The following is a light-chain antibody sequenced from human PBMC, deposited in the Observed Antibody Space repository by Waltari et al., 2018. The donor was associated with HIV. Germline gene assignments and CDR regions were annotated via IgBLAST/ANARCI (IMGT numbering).Light chain of an antibody. Sequence: QSVLTQPPSVSAAQGQKVTISCSGSSSNIGNNYVSWYQQLPGTAPKLLIYDDNKRPAGIPDRFSGSKSGTSATRDITGLQSGDEADYYCGTWDTSLSAGVVFGGGTKLTVL. CDR1: SSNIGNNY. CDR3: GTWDTSLSAGVV. CDR2: DDN. J-gene: IGLJ2*01. V-gene: IGLV1-51*01.